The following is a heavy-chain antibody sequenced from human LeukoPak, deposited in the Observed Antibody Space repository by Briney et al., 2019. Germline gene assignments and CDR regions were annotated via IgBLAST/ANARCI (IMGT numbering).Heavy chain of an antibody. Sequence: PSETLSLTCTVSGGSISSHYWSWIRQPPGKGLEWIGYIYYSGSTNYNPSLKSRVTISVDTSKNQFSLKLSSVTAADTAVYYCARDPGGSYSRFDYWGQGTLVTVSS. CDR1: GGSISSHY. V-gene: IGHV4-59*11. J-gene: IGHJ4*02. CDR2: IYYSGST. CDR3: ARDPGGSYSRFDY. D-gene: IGHD1-26*01.